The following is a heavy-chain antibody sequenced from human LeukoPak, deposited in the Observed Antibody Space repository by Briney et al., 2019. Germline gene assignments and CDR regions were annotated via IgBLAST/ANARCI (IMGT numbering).Heavy chain of an antibody. CDR2: IYTSGST. CDR3: ARDREYYYDSSGYFDY. Sequence: PSETLSLTCTVSGGSISSYYWSWIRQPAGKGLEWIGRIYTSGSTNYNPSLKSRVTMSVDTSKNQFSLKLSSVTAADTAVYYCARDREYYYDSSGYFDYWGQGTLVTVSS. D-gene: IGHD3-22*01. CDR1: GGSISSYY. V-gene: IGHV4-4*07. J-gene: IGHJ4*02.